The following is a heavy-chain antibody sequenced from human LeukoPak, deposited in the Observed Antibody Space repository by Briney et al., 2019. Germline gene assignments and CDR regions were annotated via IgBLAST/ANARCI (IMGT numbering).Heavy chain of an antibody. Sequence: GGSLRLSCAGSGFTFEDYAMHWVRQGPGKGLEWVAGLSWNSLNIVYADSVKGRFTVSRDNAQNTLFLQMNSLRPEDTAVYFCAKDRVHYYGAGSHFDNWGQGALVTVSS. J-gene: IGHJ4*02. CDR1: GFTFEDYA. CDR2: LSWNSLNI. D-gene: IGHD3-10*01. V-gene: IGHV3-9*01. CDR3: AKDRVHYYGAGSHFDN.